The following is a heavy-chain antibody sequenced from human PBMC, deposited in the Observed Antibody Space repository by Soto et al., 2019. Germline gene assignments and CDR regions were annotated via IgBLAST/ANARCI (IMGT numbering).Heavy chain of an antibody. Sequence: SETLSLTCAVYGGSFSCYYWSWIRQPPGKGLEWIGEINHSGSTNYNPSLKSRVTISVDTSKNQFSLKLSSVTAADTAVYYCARGAAQLLWFGELAPKDRFDYWGQGTLVTVS. J-gene: IGHJ4*02. CDR3: ARGAAQLLWFGELAPKDRFDY. CDR1: GGSFSCYY. D-gene: IGHD3-10*01. V-gene: IGHV4-34*01. CDR2: INHSGST.